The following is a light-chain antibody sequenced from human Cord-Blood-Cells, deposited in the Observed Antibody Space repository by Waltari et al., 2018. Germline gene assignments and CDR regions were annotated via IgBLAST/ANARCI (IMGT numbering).Light chain of an antibody. CDR3: CSYAGSSTWV. CDR1: SSDVGSYNL. J-gene: IGLJ3*02. V-gene: IGLV2-23*02. Sequence: QSALTQPASVSGSPGPSITIPCTGTSSDVGSYNLVPWYQQHPGKAPKLMIYEVSKRPSGVSNRFSGSKSGNTASLTISGLQAEDEADYYCCSYAGSSTWVFGGGTKLTVL. CDR2: EVS.